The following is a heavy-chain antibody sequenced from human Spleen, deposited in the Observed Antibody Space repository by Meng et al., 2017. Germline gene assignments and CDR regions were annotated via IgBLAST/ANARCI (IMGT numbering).Heavy chain of an antibody. CDR2: ISYDGNNK. J-gene: IGHJ4*02. CDR1: GFTFSSYA. V-gene: IGHV3-30*03. CDR3: VGGYYYGDY. Sequence: QVSLVEAGGGVVQPGSSLRLSCAASGFTFSSYARHWVRQAPGKGLEWVAVISYDGNNKYYTNSVKGRFTISRDNSKNTLYLQMNSLRAEDTAVYYCVGGYYYGDYWGQGALVTVSS. D-gene: IGHD5-18*01.